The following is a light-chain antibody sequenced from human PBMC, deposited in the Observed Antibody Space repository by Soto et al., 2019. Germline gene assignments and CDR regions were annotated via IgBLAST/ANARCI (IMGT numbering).Light chain of an antibody. Sequence: IHMTQSPSTLSASVGDRVTISLLASQSISSWLAWYQQKPGKAPKLLIYDASSLESGVPSRFSGSGSGTEVTLTISSLQPDDFATYYCQQYNSYSRTFGQGTKVDIK. V-gene: IGKV1-5*01. J-gene: IGKJ1*01. CDR3: QQYNSYSRT. CDR1: QSISSW. CDR2: DAS.